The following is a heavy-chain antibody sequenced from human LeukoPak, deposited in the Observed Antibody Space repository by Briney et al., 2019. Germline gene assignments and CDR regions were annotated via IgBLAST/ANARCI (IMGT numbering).Heavy chain of an antibody. CDR2: INHSGST. CDR1: GGSFSGYY. D-gene: IGHD2-2*01. Sequence: PETLSLTCAVYGGSFSGYYWSWVRQPPGKGLEWIGEINHSGSTNYNPSLQSPVPISVDTSKNQFSLKLSSVTAADTAVYYCARRCSSTSCYAYYYYYGMDVWGQGTTVTVSS. J-gene: IGHJ6*02. CDR3: ARRCSSTSCYAYYYYYGMDV. V-gene: IGHV4-34*01.